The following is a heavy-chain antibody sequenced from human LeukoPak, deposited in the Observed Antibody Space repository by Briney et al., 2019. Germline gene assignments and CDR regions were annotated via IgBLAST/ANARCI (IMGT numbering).Heavy chain of an antibody. J-gene: IGHJ4*02. CDR3: TGAPYGDYSDY. CDR2: IRSKAYGGTT. CDR1: GFTFGDYA. V-gene: IGHV3-49*03. D-gene: IGHD4-17*01. Sequence: GGSLRLSCTASGFTFGDYAMSWFRQAPGKGLEWVGFIRSKAYGGTTEYAASVKGRFTISRDDSKSIAYLQMNSLKTEDTAVYYCTGAPYGDYSDYWGQGTLVTASS.